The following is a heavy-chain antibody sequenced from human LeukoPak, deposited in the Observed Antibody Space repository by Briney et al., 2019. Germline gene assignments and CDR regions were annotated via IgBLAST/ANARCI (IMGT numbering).Heavy chain of an antibody. CDR1: GGSISSYY. CDR2: IYYSGTT. Sequence: SETLSLTCTVSGGSISSYYWSWIRQPPGKGLEWMASIYYSGTTYYNPSLNSRVTISVNTSKNQFSLKLTSVTAADTAVYYCARARTPLYIVATIPFFDFWGQGTLVTVSS. CDR3: ARARTPLYIVATIPFFDF. J-gene: IGHJ4*02. D-gene: IGHD5-12*01. V-gene: IGHV4-59*05.